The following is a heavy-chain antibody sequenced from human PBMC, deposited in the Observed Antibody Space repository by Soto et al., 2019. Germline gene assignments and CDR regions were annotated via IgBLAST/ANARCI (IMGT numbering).Heavy chain of an antibody. D-gene: IGHD3-10*01. CDR1: GGSISSSTYY. Sequence: QVQLQESGPGLVKPSQTLSLTCTVSGGSISSSTYYWSWIRQHPGKGLEFIGYIHYSGSTYCSPSLKSRVTISGGTSKNQVALKVTSGTSADAAVYYCARAGDWFDPWGQGTLVTVSS. J-gene: IGHJ5*02. V-gene: IGHV4-31*03. CDR2: IHYSGST. CDR3: ARAGDWFDP.